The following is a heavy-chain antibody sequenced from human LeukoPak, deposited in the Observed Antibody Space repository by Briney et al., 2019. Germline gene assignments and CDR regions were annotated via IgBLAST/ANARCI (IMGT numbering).Heavy chain of an antibody. V-gene: IGHV1-2*02. J-gene: IGHJ3*02. D-gene: IGHD1-26*01. CDR2: INPNSGGT. CDR1: GYTFTDYY. Sequence: ASVKVSCKASGYTFTDYYMHWVRQAPGQGLEWMGWINPNSGGTNYAQKFRGRVTMTRDTSISTGYMDLSRLRSDDTAVYYCARVPAGGIVGIWGQGTVVTVSS. CDR3: ARVPAGGIVGI.